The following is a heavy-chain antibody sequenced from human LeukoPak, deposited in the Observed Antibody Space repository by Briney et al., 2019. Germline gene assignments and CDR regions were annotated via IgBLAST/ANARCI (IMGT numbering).Heavy chain of an antibody. CDR2: ISSSSTYK. CDR3: ARGYSRAAFDI. J-gene: IGHJ3*02. V-gene: IGHV3-21*01. CDR1: GFTFSPYT. Sequence: PGGSLRLSCAASGFTFSPYTMNWVRQAPGKGLEWVSSISSSSTYKYYADSVKGRFTVSRDNAKNSLLLQMNSLRAEDTALYYCARGYSRAAFDIWGQGTMVTASS. D-gene: IGHD2-15*01.